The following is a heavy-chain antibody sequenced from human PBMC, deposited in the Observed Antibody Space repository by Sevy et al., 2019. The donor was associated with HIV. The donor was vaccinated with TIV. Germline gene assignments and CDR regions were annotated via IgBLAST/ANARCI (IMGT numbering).Heavy chain of an antibody. CDR3: ARLTIWQYYYYYGMDV. CDR2: IYYSGST. V-gene: IGHV4-61*01. Sequence: SETLSLTCTVSGGSVSSGSYYWGWIRQPPGKGLEWIGYIYYSGSTNYNPSLKSRVTISVDTSKNQFSLKLSSVTAADTAVYYCARLTIWQYYYYYGMDVWGQGTTVTVSS. D-gene: IGHD3-3*01. CDR1: GGSVSSGSYY. J-gene: IGHJ6*02.